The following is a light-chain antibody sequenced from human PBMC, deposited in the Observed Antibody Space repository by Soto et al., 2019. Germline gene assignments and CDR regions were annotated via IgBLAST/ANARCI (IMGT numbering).Light chain of an antibody. CDR2: NTF. CDR3: QQYNDWPLT. Sequence: EIVMTQSPATLSMFPWERATLSCRASQSVSRDLGWYQQKPGQAPRLLIHNTFTRATGVPARFSGSGSGTEFTLTISSLQSEDSAVYYCQQYNDWPLTFGGGTKVDIK. V-gene: IGKV3-15*01. J-gene: IGKJ4*01. CDR1: QSVSRD.